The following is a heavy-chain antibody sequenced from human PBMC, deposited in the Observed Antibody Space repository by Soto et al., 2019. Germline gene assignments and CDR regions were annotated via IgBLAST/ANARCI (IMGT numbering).Heavy chain of an antibody. D-gene: IGHD3-22*01. CDR1: GYTFTSYG. Sequence: QVQLVQSGAEVKKPGASVKVSCKASGYTFTSYGISWVRQAPGQGLEWMGWISAYNGNTNYAQKLQGRVTMTTDTSTSTAYMELRSLRADDTAVYYCARDGVTMIVVAANRDAFDIWGQGTMFTVSS. CDR2: ISAYNGNT. J-gene: IGHJ3*02. V-gene: IGHV1-18*01. CDR3: ARDGVTMIVVAANRDAFDI.